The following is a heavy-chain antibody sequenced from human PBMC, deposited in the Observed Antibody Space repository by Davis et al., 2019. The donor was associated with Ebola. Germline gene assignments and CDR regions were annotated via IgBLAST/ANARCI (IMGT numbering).Heavy chain of an antibody. J-gene: IGHJ4*02. CDR3: AKGRSLYGDFASPYYFDY. CDR1: GFTFSSYG. Sequence: GESLKISCAASGFTFSSYGMHWVRQAPGKGLEWVAVISYDGSNKYYADSVKGRFTISRDNSKNTLYLQMNSLRAEDTAVYYCAKGRSLYGDFASPYYFDYWGQGSLVSVSS. V-gene: IGHV3-30*18. D-gene: IGHD4-17*01. CDR2: ISYDGSNK.